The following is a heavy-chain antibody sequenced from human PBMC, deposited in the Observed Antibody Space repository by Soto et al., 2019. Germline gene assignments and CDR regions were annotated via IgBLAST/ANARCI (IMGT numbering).Heavy chain of an antibody. Sequence: EVQLVESGGDLVQPAKSLRLSCAASGFNFNEYAMHWVRQAPGKGLEWVSGINWNSGSIGYADSVRGRFTISRDNAKNSLYLQMNSLRAEDTALYYCAKVGVVRGVRRDWFDAWGQGTLVTVSS. D-gene: IGHD3-10*01. CDR3: AKVGVVRGVRRDWFDA. J-gene: IGHJ5*02. CDR1: GFNFNEYA. CDR2: INWNSGSI. V-gene: IGHV3-9*01.